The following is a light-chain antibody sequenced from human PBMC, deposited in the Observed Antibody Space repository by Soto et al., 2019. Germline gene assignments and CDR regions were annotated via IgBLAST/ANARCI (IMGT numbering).Light chain of an antibody. CDR2: DAS. Sequence: EIVLTQSPATLSLSPGERATLSCRASQSVGSYLAWYQQRPGQAPRLLIYDASNRATGIPARFSGSGSGADFTLTISSLEPEDFAVYYCQQRSTWPTFGGGTKVEIK. CDR1: QSVGSY. J-gene: IGKJ4*01. CDR3: QQRSTWPT. V-gene: IGKV3-11*01.